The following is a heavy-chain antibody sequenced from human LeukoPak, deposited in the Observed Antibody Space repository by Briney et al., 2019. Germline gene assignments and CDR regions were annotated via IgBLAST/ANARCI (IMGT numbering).Heavy chain of an antibody. J-gene: IGHJ5*02. CDR1: GGSISSYY. CDR2: IYYSGST. V-gene: IGHV4-59*01. Sequence: PSETLSLTCTVSGGSISSYYWSWIRQPPGKGLEWIGYIYYSGSTNYNPSLKSRVTISVDTSKNQFSLKLSSVIAADTAVYYCARDIGSSGLDNWFDPWGQGTLVTVSS. CDR3: ARDIGSSGLDNWFDP. D-gene: IGHD3-22*01.